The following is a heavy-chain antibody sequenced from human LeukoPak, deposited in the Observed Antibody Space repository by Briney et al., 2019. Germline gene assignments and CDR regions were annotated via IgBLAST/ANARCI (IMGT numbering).Heavy chain of an antibody. CDR2: IIPTSGGT. CDR1: GYTFTDSY. V-gene: IGHV1-2*02. Sequence: ASVKVSCKPSGYTFTDSYMHWVRQAPGQGLEWMGWIIPTSGGTHYAQKFQGRVTLTRDTSISTTYMELSTLRSDDTAVYCCARALWFGEPPGDYWGQGTLVAVSS. J-gene: IGHJ4*02. CDR3: ARALWFGEPPGDY. D-gene: IGHD3-10*01.